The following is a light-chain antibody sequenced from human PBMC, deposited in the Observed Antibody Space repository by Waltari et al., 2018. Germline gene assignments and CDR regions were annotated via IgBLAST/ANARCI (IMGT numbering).Light chain of an antibody. Sequence: DIEMTQSPSSLSASVGDRVTMTCRASQNIRTYLNWYQQKPGNAPKVLIYGASNLQSGVPSRFSGSGSGTDFSLTISSLQPEDFATYYCQQSLKTPITFGQGTRLQIK. CDR1: QNIRTY. V-gene: IGKV1-39*01. CDR3: QQSLKTPIT. J-gene: IGKJ5*01. CDR2: GAS.